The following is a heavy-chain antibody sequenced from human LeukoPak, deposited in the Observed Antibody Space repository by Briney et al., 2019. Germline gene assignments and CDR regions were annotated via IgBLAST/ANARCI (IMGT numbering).Heavy chain of an antibody. D-gene: IGHD3-10*01. CDR2: IYPGDSDT. CDR3: ATTYYGSGSYGSSQFDY. CDR1: GYSFTSYW. Sequence: GESLKISCKGSGYSFTSYWIGWVRQMPGKGLEWMGIIYPGDSDTRYSPSFQGQVTISADKSISTAYLQWSSLKASDTAMYYCATTYYGSGSYGSSQFDYWGQGTLVTVSS. V-gene: IGHV5-51*01. J-gene: IGHJ4*02.